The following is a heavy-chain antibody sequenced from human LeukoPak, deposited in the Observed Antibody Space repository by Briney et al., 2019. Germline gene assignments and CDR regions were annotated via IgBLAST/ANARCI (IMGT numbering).Heavy chain of an antibody. V-gene: IGHV3-9*01. CDR3: AKDISQVDYYYYYGMDV. Sequence: GGSLRPSCAASGFTFDDYAMHWVRQAPGKGLEWVSGISWNSGSIGYADSVKGRFTISRDNAKNSLYLQMNSLRAEDTALYYCAKDISQVDYYYYYGMDVWGQGTTVTVSS. CDR1: GFTFDDYA. J-gene: IGHJ6*02. CDR2: ISWNSGSI.